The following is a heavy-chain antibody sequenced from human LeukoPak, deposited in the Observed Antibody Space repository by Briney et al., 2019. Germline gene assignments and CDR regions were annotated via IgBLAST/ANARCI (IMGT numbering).Heavy chain of an antibody. Sequence: GASVKVPCKASGYMFTSFGMNWVRQAPGQGLEWMGRIDTNTEDPTYAQGFTGRFVFSLDTSVNTAYLEITRLKAEDTAIFYCARVADRGYWGQGTLVTVSS. CDR3: ARVADRGY. CDR1: GYMFTSFG. V-gene: IGHV7-4-1*02. J-gene: IGHJ4*02. CDR2: IDTNTEDP. D-gene: IGHD3-10*01.